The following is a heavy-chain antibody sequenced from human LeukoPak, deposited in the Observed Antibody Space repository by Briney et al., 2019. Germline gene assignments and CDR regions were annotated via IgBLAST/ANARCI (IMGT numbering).Heavy chain of an antibody. V-gene: IGHV3-30*02. J-gene: IGHJ4*02. Sequence: PGGSLRLSCVASGFTFSSYGMHWVRQAPGKGLEWVSFIRYDGINKYYADSVKGRFTISRDNSENTVYLQMNSLRIEDTAVYYCAKDRVREVDYWGQGTLVTVSS. CDR1: GFTFSSYG. CDR2: IRYDGINK. CDR3: AKDRVREVDY. D-gene: IGHD3-10*01.